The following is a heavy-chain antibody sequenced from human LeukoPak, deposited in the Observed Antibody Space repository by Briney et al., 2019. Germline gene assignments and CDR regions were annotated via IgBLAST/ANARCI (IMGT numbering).Heavy chain of an antibody. CDR2: IYYSGST. Sequence: SETLSLTCTVSGGSISSYYWSWIRQPPGKGLEWIGYIYYSGSTNYNPSLKSRVTISVDTSKNQFTLKLSSVTAADTAVYYCARGRDSYNFYYFDYWGQGTLVTVSS. J-gene: IGHJ4*02. V-gene: IGHV4-59*12. CDR1: GGSISSYY. D-gene: IGHD5-24*01. CDR3: ARGRDSYNFYYFDY.